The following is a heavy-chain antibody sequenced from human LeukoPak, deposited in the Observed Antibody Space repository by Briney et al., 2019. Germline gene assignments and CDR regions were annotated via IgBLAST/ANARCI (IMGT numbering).Heavy chain of an antibody. J-gene: IGHJ4*02. CDR2: IYPSGFT. CDR3: ASPIYCNSTSCSEY. CDR1: GVSVSSGSSS. V-gene: IGHV4-61*02. Sequence: SETLSLTCSVSGVSVSSGSSSWTWIRRPAGKGLEWIGRIYPSGFTNYNPSLKSRVTISIDTSKNQLSLKLSSVTAADTAVYYCASPIYCNSTSCSEYWGQGTLVTVSS. D-gene: IGHD2-2*01.